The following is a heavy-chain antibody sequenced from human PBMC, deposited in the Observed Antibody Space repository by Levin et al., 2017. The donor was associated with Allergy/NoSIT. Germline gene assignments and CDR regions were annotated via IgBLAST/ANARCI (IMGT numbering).Heavy chain of an antibody. Sequence: SETLSLTCAVYGGSFSGYYWSWIRQPPGKGLEWIGEINHSGSTNYNPSLKSRVTISVDTSKNQFSLKLSSVTAADTAVYYCARVGVYYDSSGYLYYYYGMDVWGQGTTVTVSS. CDR3: ARVGVYYDSSGYLYYYYGMDV. CDR2: INHSGST. CDR1: GGSFSGYY. V-gene: IGHV4-34*01. D-gene: IGHD3-22*01. J-gene: IGHJ6*02.